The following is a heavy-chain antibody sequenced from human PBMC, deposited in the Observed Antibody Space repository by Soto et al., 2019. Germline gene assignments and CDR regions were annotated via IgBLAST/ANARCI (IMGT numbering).Heavy chain of an antibody. CDR2: ISPYNGDT. CDR1: GDSFSSYG. D-gene: IGHD3-22*01. J-gene: IGHJ3*02. Sequence: QVQLVQSGAEVRKPGASVKVSCKASGDSFSSYGISWVRQAPGQGLEWMGWISPYNGDTNYAQKFQGRVIMTTDTSTSTAYMELRSLRFDDTAVYYCARDLFNYARNGWDDAVDMWSQGTMVTVSS. V-gene: IGHV1-18*04. CDR3: ARDLFNYARNGWDDAVDM.